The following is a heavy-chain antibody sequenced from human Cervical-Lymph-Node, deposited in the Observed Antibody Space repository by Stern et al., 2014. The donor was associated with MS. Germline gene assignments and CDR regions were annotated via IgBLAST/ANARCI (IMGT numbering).Heavy chain of an antibody. Sequence: EVQLVESGEGLVQPGRSLTVSCAASGFTFDDYAMHWVRQAPGKGLEWVSGISWNSGTIDYADSVKGRFTVSRDNAKNSLYLQMNSLRIEDTASYYCAKISDNAFDIWGQGTMVTVSS. D-gene: IGHD1-26*01. CDR1: GFTFDDYA. CDR3: AKISDNAFDI. J-gene: IGHJ3*02. V-gene: IGHV3-9*01. CDR2: ISWNSGTI.